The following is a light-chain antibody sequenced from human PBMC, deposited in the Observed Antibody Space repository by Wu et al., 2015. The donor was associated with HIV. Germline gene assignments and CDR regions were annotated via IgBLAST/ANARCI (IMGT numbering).Light chain of an antibody. CDR1: QSVGSY. V-gene: IGKV3-11*01. J-gene: IGKJ1*01. Sequence: EIVVTQSPATLSLSPGESATLSCRVSQSVGSYLAWYQQKPGQAPSLLIYDASNRATGVPARFSGSGSGTDFTLTISSLEPEDFAVYYCQQRKSWPRTFGQGTKVEIK. CDR3: QQRKSWPRT. CDR2: DAS.